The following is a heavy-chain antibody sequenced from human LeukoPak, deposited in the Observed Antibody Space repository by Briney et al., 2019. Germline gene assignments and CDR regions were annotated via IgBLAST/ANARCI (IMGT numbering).Heavy chain of an antibody. CDR3: ARGGRQGAIDI. D-gene: IGHD6-25*01. J-gene: IGHJ3*02. V-gene: IGHV3-23*01. CDR1: GFTFSSYA. Sequence: PGGSLRLSCAASGFTFSSYAMSWVRQAPGKGLEWVSAISGSGGSTYYADSVKGRFTISRDNAKNSLSLQMNSLRDEETAVYYCARGGRQGAIDIRGQGTMVTVSS. CDR2: ISGSGGST.